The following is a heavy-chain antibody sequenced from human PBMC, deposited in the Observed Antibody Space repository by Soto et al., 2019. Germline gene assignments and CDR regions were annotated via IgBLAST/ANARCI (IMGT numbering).Heavy chain of an antibody. D-gene: IGHD1-1*01. J-gene: IGHJ5*01. CDR1: GGSVRAPDW. V-gene: IGHV4-4*02. CDR3: ARVRQGCSANNCYFDP. CDR2: VHISGHS. Sequence: SETLSLTCTLSGGSVRAPDWWNWVRQSPDKGLEWIAEVHISGHSNYNPSLRSRVSVSIDSSKNQFYLNLNSVTTADTAIYYCARVRQGCSANNCYFDPWGQGTQVTVSS.